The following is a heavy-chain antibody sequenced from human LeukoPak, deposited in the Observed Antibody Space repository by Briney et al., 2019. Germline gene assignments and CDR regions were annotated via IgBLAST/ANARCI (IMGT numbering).Heavy chain of an antibody. V-gene: IGHV4-39*07. Sequence: SETLSLTCTVSGGSISSSSYYWGWIRQPPGKGLEWIGSIYYSGSTYYNPSLKSRVTISVDTSKNQFSLKLSSVTAADTAVYYCARCGDGGYDMDYWGQGTLVTVSS. J-gene: IGHJ4*02. D-gene: IGHD5-12*01. CDR2: IYYSGST. CDR3: ARCGDGGYDMDY. CDR1: GGSISSSSYY.